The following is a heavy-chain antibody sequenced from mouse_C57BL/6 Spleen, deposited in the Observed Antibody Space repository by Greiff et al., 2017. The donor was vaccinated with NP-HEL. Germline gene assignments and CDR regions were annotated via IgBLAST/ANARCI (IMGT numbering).Heavy chain of an antibody. Sequence: QVQLQQPGAELVKPGASVKLSCKASGYTFTSYWMQWVKQRPGQGLEWIGEIDPSDSYTNYNQKFKGKATLTVDTSSSTAYMQLSSLTSEDSAVYYWARGYGTGQYFDVWGTGTTVTVSS. CDR1: GYTFTSYW. V-gene: IGHV1-50*01. CDR2: IDPSDSYT. D-gene: IGHD2-10*02. CDR3: ARGYGTGQYFDV. J-gene: IGHJ1*03.